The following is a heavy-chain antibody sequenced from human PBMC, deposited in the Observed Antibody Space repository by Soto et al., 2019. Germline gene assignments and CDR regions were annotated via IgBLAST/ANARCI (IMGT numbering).Heavy chain of an antibody. CDR2: IYHSGST. Sequence: QVQLQESGPGLVKPSGTLSLTCAVSSGSISSSNWWSWVRQPPGKGLEWMGEIYHSGSTNYNPSLKSRVTISVDKSKNQFSLKLSSVTAADTAVYYCARGPVLRYCDWCGGYFDYWGQGTLVTVSS. CDR3: ARGPVLRYCDWCGGYFDY. J-gene: IGHJ4*02. V-gene: IGHV4-4*02. D-gene: IGHD3-9*01. CDR1: SGSISSSNW.